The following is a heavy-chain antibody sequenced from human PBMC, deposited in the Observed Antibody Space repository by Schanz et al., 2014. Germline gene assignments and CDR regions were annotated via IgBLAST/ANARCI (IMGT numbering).Heavy chain of an antibody. CDR1: GYTFISYG. CDR3: ARGGYSSGWYDRDIAHCDY. V-gene: IGHV1-18*01. Sequence: QVQLVQSGAEVKKPGASVKVSCKASGYTFISYGIKWVRQAPGQGLEWMGWISAYNGHTDYAQKLQGRVTMTTDTSTSTAYMELRSLRSDDTAVYYCARGGYSSGWYDRDIAHCDYWGQGTRVTVSS. J-gene: IGHJ4*02. D-gene: IGHD6-19*01. CDR2: ISAYNGHT.